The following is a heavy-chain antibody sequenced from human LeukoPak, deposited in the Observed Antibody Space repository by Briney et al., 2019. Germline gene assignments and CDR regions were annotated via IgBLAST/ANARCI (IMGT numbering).Heavy chain of an antibody. CDR3: ARDRWGYSYGGD. CDR2: INQDGSEK. V-gene: IGHV3-7*01. D-gene: IGHD5-18*01. Sequence: PGGSLRLSCAASGFTFSSYWMSWVRQAPGKGLEWVANINQDGSEKSYVDSVKGRFTISRDNAKNSLYLQMNSLRAEDTAVYYCARDRWGYSYGGDWGQGTLVTVSS. J-gene: IGHJ4*02. CDR1: GFTFSSYW.